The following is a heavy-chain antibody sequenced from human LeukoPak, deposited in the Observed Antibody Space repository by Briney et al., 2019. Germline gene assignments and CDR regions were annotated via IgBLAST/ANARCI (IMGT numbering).Heavy chain of an antibody. Sequence: GGSLRLSCAASGFTFSSYAMSWVRQAPGKGLEWVSAISGSGGSTYYADSVKGRFTISRDNSKNTLYLQMNSLRAEDTAVYYCARDPITMIVVAGGDAFDIWGQGTMVTVSS. CDR2: ISGSGGST. CDR3: ARDPITMIVVAGGDAFDI. J-gene: IGHJ3*02. CDR1: GFTFSSYA. V-gene: IGHV3-23*01. D-gene: IGHD3-22*01.